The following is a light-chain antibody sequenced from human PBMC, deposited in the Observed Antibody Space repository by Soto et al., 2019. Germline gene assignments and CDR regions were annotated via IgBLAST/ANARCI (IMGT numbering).Light chain of an antibody. J-gene: IGKJ5*01. Sequence: EIVLTQSPATLSLSPGERATLSCRASQSVSRYLAWYQQKPGQAPRLLIYDASNRATGIPARFSGSGSGTDFILTISSLEPEDFAVYYCQQYNNWPPITFGQGTRLEIK. CDR3: QQYNNWPPIT. V-gene: IGKV3-11*01. CDR1: QSVSRY. CDR2: DAS.